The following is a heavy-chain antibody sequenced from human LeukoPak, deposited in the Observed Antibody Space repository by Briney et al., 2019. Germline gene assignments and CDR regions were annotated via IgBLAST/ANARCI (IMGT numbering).Heavy chain of an antibody. J-gene: IGHJ4*02. Sequence: SETLSLTCAVSGYSISSGYYWGWIRQPPGKGLEWIGSIYHSGSTYHNPSLKSRVTISVDTSKNQFSLKLSSVTAADTAVYYCARLYSSGWYIRYWGQGTLVSVSS. V-gene: IGHV4-38-2*01. CDR3: ARLYSSGWYIRY. CDR1: GYSISSGYY. CDR2: IYHSGST. D-gene: IGHD6-19*01.